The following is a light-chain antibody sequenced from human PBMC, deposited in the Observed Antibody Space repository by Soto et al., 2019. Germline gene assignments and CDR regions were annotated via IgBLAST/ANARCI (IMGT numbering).Light chain of an antibody. J-gene: IGKJ1*01. V-gene: IGKV3-20*01. CDR2: GAS. CDR3: HQYGTSPRT. Sequence: EIVLTQSPGTLSLSPGERATLSCRASQSVSNTYLAWYQQKPGQAPRPLIYGASSRATGIPERFSGSGSGTDFTLNIIRLEPEEFTVYLCHQYGTSPRTFGPGTKV. CDR1: QSVSNTY.